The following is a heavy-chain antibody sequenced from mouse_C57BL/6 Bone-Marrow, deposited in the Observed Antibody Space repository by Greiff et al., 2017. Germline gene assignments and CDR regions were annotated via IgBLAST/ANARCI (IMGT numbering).Heavy chain of an antibody. V-gene: IGHV14-4*01. CDR2: IDPENGDT. J-gene: IGHJ1*03. CDR1: GFNIKDDY. Sequence: VQLQQSGAELVRPGASVKLSCTASGFNIKDDYMHWVKQRPEQGLEWIGWIDPENGDTEYASKFQGKATITADTSSNTAYLQLSSLTSEDTAVYYCTPYGNPWYFDVWGTGTTVTVSS. D-gene: IGHD2-1*01. CDR3: TPYGNPWYFDV.